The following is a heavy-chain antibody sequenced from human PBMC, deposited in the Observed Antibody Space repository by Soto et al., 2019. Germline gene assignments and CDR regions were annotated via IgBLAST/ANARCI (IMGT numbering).Heavy chain of an antibody. CDR2: TSDSGST. CDR1: GDSISSSNYY. Sequence: PSETLSLTCTVSGDSISSSNYYWGWLRQPPGKGLEWIGRTSDSGSTNYNPSLKSRVTISVDTSKNQYSLKLSSVTAADTAVYYCASGQGMDVWGKGTTVTVSS. CDR3: ASGQGMDV. J-gene: IGHJ6*04. V-gene: IGHV4-39*07.